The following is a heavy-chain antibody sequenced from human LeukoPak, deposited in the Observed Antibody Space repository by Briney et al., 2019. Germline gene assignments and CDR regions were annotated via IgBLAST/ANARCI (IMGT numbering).Heavy chain of an antibody. CDR2: INHSGST. D-gene: IGHD3-10*01. Sequence: SETLPLTCAVYGGSFSGYYWSWIRQPPGKGLEWIGEINHSGSTNYNPSLKSRVTISVDTSKNQFSLKLSSVTAADTAVYYCARVLYYGSGSYYEDYWGQGTLVTVSS. V-gene: IGHV4-34*01. CDR3: ARVLYYGSGSYYEDY. J-gene: IGHJ4*02. CDR1: GGSFSGYY.